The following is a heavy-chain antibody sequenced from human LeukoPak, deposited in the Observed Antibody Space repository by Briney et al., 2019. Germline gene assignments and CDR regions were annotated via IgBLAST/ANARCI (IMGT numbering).Heavy chain of an antibody. CDR2: IYHSGST. CDR3: ARQEMATMFLFDY. CDR1: GYSISSGYY. D-gene: IGHD5-24*01. V-gene: IGHV4-38-2*02. Sequence: SETLSLTCTVSGYSISSGYYWGWIRQPPGKGLEWIGSIYHSGSTYYNPSLKSRVTISVDTSKNQFSLKLSSVTAADTAVYYCARQEMATMFLFDYWGQGTLVTVSS. J-gene: IGHJ4*02.